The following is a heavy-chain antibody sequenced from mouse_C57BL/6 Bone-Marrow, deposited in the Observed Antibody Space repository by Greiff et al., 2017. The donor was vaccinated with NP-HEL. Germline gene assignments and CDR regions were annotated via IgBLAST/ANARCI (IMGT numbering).Heavy chain of an antibody. J-gene: IGHJ2*01. CDR2: ISSGSSTI. CDR1: GFTFSDYG. CDR3: AKVSLRY. D-gene: IGHD6-2*01. V-gene: IGHV5-17*01. Sequence: EVKVVESGGGLVKPGGSLKLSCAASGFTFSDYGMHWVRQAPEKGLEWVAYISSGSSTIYYADTVKGRFTISRDNAKNTLFLQMTSLRSEDTAMYYCAKVSLRYWGQGTTLTVSS.